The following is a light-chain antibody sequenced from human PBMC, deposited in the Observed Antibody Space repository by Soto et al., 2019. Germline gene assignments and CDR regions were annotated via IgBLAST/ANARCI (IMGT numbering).Light chain of an antibody. J-gene: IGKJ1*01. CDR3: QQYGYSLWT. Sequence: EIVLTQSPGTLSLSPGGRATLSCRASQSVYSSYLAWYQQKPGQAPRLLIYGASSRATGIPDRFSGSGSGTDFTLTISRLEPEDFAVYYCQQYGYSLWTFXQGT. CDR2: GAS. CDR1: QSVYSSY. V-gene: IGKV3-20*01.